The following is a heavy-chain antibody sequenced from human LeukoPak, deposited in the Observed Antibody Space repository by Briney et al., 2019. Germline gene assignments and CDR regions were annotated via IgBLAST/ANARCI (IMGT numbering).Heavy chain of an antibody. Sequence: PSETLSLTCTVSGGSISSYYWSWIRQPPGKGLEWIGYIYYSGSTNYNPSLKSRVTISVDTSKNQFSLKLSSVTAADTAVYYCARGGSSSWLTLDYWGQGTLVTVSS. J-gene: IGHJ4*02. D-gene: IGHD6-13*01. CDR3: ARGGSSSWLTLDY. CDR1: GGSISSYY. V-gene: IGHV4-59*01. CDR2: IYYSGST.